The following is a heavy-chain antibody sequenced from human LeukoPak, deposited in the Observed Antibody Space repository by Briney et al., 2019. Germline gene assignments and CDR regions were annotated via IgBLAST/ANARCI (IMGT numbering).Heavy chain of an antibody. V-gene: IGHV3-30*02. Sequence: GGSLRLSCAASGFTFSSYGMHWVRQAPGKGLEWVAFIRFDGSNKYYADSVKGRFTLSRDNSKNTLYLQMNSLRAEDTAVYYCARDGTTPYIVLMVYSHYFDYWGQGTLVTVSS. CDR1: GFTFSSYG. J-gene: IGHJ4*02. D-gene: IGHD2-8*01. CDR3: ARDGTTPYIVLMVYSHYFDY. CDR2: IRFDGSNK.